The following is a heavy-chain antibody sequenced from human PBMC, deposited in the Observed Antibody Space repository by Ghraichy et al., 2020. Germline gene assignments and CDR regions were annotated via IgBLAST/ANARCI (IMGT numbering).Heavy chain of an antibody. J-gene: IGHJ3*02. CDR2: ISGSGGST. V-gene: IGHV3-23*01. D-gene: IGHD3-9*01. CDR1: GFTFSSYA. Sequence: GGSLRLSCAASGFTFSSYAMSWVRQAPGKGLEWVSAISGSGGSTYYADSVKGRFTISRDNSKNTLYLQMNSLRAEDTAVYYCAKNVMALRYFDWFKDAFDIWGQGTMVTVSS. CDR3: AKNVMALRYFDWFKDAFDI.